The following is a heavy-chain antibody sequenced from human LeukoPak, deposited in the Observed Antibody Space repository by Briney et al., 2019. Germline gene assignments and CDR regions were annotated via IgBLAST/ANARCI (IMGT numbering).Heavy chain of an antibody. J-gene: IGHJ3*02. CDR3: ASVVSGSYPADAFDI. CDR1: GYTFTSYY. V-gene: IGHV1-46*03. CDR2: INPSGGST. Sequence: ASVKVSCKASGYTFTSYYMHWVRQAPGQGLEWMGIINPSGGSTSYAQKFQGRVTMIRDTSTSTVYMELSSLRSEDTAVYYCASVVSGSYPADAFDIWGQGTMVTVSS. D-gene: IGHD1-26*01.